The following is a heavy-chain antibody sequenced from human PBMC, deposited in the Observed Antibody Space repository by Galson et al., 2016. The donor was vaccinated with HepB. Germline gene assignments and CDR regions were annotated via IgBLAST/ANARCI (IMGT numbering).Heavy chain of an antibody. Sequence: ETLSLTCAVSGASFTRNNWWSWVRQSPGKGLEWIGEIDYSGITNYYPSLKSRVTISTDKSRNQFSLELSSVTPADTAVYFCARKSITVIGEYWGQGTLVTVSS. CDR1: GASFTRNNW. CDR2: IDYSGIT. CDR3: ARKSITVIGEY. D-gene: IGHD2-21*01. V-gene: IGHV4-4*01. J-gene: IGHJ1*01.